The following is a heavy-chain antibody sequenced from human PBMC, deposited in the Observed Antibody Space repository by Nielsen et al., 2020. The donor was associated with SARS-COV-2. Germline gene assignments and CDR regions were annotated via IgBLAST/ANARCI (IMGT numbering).Heavy chain of an antibody. CDR2: ISGNGDTT. D-gene: IGHD2-2*01. J-gene: IGHJ6*02. CDR3: ARGAIVVVPDMDV. V-gene: IGHV3-23*01. Sequence: GESLKISCAASKFTFNSYAMSWVRQAPGKGLEWVSAISGNGDTTYYADSVKGRFIISRDNSKNTLYLQMNSLRAEDAAIYYCARGAIVVVPDMDVWGPGTTVTVSS. CDR1: KFTFNSYA.